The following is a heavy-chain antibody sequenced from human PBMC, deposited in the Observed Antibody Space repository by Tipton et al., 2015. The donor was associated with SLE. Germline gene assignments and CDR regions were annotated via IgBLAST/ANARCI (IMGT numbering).Heavy chain of an antibody. Sequence: QLVQSGAEVKKPGALVKVSCKASSYTFTSYDISWVRQAPGQGLEWMGWISGYNGNTNYAQTLQGRVTMTTDTSTSTAYMELRSLRSDDTALYYCARDGRDSSGYYRPLDYWGQGTLVTVSS. CDR2: ISGYNGNT. CDR3: ARDGRDSSGYYRPLDY. J-gene: IGHJ4*02. V-gene: IGHV1-18*01. CDR1: SYTFTSYD. D-gene: IGHD3-22*01.